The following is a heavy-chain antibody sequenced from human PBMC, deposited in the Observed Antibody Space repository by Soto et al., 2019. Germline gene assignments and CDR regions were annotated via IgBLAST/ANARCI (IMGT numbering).Heavy chain of an antibody. CDR3: ARSPDEVATIPPRDY. CDR1: GGSFSGYY. CDR2: INHSGST. Sequence: PSETLSLTCAVYGGSFSGYYWSWIRQPPGKGLEWIGEINHSGSTNYNPSLKSRVTISVDTSKNQFSLKLSSVTAADTAVYYCARSPDEVATIPPRDYWGQGTLVTVSS. J-gene: IGHJ4*02. V-gene: IGHV4-34*01. D-gene: IGHD5-12*01.